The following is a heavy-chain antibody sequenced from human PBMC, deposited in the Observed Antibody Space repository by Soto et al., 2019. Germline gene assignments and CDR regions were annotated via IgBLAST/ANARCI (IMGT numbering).Heavy chain of an antibody. D-gene: IGHD2-8*01. CDR3: TRDLRIVLMVYAIRPDAFDI. CDR2: IRSKAYGGTT. V-gene: IGHV3-49*03. Sequence: PGGSLRLSCTASGFTFGDYAMSWFRQAPGKGLEWVGFIRSKAYGGTTEYAASVKGRFTISRDDSKSIAYLQMNSLKTEDTAVYYCTRDLRIVLMVYAIRPDAFDIWGQGTMVTVSS. J-gene: IGHJ3*02. CDR1: GFTFGDYA.